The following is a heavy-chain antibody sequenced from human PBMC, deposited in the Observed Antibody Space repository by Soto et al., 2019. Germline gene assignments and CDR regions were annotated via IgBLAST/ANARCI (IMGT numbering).Heavy chain of an antibody. V-gene: IGHV3-74*01. D-gene: IGHD4-4*01. J-gene: IGHJ4*02. Sequence: EVQLVESGGGLVQPGESLRLSCAASGFTFSSYWMHWIRQAPGKGLVWVSRVSSDGSSTVYATSVKGRLTISRYNAKNTLYLQMNSLSDEGTAVYYCERGLTNYSSFDSWGQGTLVHVSS. CDR1: GFTFSSYW. CDR3: ERGLTNYSSFDS. CDR2: VSSDGSST.